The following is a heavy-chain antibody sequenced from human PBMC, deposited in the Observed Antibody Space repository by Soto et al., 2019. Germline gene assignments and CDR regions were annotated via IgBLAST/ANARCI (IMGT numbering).Heavy chain of an antibody. CDR3: ARALSSAAGLYFDF. D-gene: IGHD6-13*01. V-gene: IGHV4-4*07. Sequence: QVQLQESGPGLVKPSETLSLTCTVSGDSISGYYWSWIRQPAGKGMEWIGRIHTTDGTNYNPSLKSRVTMSIDTSNNQSSLKLSSLTAADTAVYYCARALSSAAGLYFDFWGQGTLVTVSS. CDR2: IHTTDGT. CDR1: GDSISGYY. J-gene: IGHJ4*02.